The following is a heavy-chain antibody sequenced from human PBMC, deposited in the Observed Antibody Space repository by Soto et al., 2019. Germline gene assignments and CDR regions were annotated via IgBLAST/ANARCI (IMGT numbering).Heavy chain of an antibody. Sequence: ASVKVSCKASGYTFTGYYMHWVRQAPGQGLEWMGWINPNSGSTNYAQKFQGRVTMTRDTSISTAYMELSRLRSDDTAVYYCARDLGGSGSFNAPPRLYYYYYGMDVWGQGTTVTVSS. J-gene: IGHJ6*02. D-gene: IGHD3-10*01. CDR3: ARDLGGSGSFNAPPRLYYYYYGMDV. CDR2: INPNSGST. CDR1: GYTFTGYY. V-gene: IGHV1-2*02.